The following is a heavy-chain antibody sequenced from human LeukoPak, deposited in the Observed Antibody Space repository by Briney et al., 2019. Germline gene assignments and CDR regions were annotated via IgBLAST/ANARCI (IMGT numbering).Heavy chain of an antibody. Sequence: ASVKVSCKASGYAFTSFDINWVRQAPGQGLEWMGWISAYNGNTNYAQKLQGRVTVTTDTSTSTAYMELRSLRSDDTAVYYCARELMITFGGPNDAFDIWGQGTMVTVSS. CDR2: ISAYNGNT. V-gene: IGHV1-18*01. J-gene: IGHJ3*02. CDR3: ARELMITFGGPNDAFDI. CDR1: GYAFTSFD. D-gene: IGHD3-16*01.